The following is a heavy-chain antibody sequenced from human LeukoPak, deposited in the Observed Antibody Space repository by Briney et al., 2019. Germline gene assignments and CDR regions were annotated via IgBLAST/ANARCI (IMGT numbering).Heavy chain of an antibody. V-gene: IGHV3-23*01. Sequence: GGSLRLSCAPSGFTFTSYAMRWIRQAPGKGLEWVSAISGGGEDTYYPDSVKGRFTISRDNSKNSLYLLMNSLRAEDTAIYYCAKPRAMTTGVGRYFDLWGRGTLVTVSS. D-gene: IGHD1-1*01. CDR1: GFTFTSYA. J-gene: IGHJ2*01. CDR2: ISGGGEDT. CDR3: AKPRAMTTGVGRYFDL.